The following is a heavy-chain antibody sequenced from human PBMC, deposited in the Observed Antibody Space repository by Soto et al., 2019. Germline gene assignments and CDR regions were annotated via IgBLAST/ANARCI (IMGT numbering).Heavy chain of an antibody. D-gene: IGHD3-9*01. Sequence: PGGSLRLSCAASGFTFSSYAMSWVRQAPGKGLEWVSAISGSGGSTYYADSVKGRFTISRDNSKNTLYLQMNSLRAEDTAVYYCAKRGFDWLQAYYYYYMDVWGKGTTVTVSS. J-gene: IGHJ6*03. CDR3: AKRGFDWLQAYYYYYMDV. CDR1: GFTFSSYA. V-gene: IGHV3-23*01. CDR2: ISGSGGST.